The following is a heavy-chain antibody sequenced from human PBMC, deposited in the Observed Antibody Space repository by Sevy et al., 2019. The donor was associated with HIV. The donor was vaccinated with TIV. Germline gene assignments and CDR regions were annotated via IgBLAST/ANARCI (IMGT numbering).Heavy chain of an antibody. CDR1: GFIFNSYV. V-gene: IGHV3-23*01. J-gene: IGHJ4*02. Sequence: GSLRLSCAASGFIFNSYVMNWVRQAPGKGLEWVSTISGHGGSTYYAESVKGRFTISRDNSNNMLDLEMNSLRAEDTAVYYCAGGFWSGFDYWGQGTLVTVSS. D-gene: IGHD3-3*01. CDR2: ISGHGGST. CDR3: AGGFWSGFDY.